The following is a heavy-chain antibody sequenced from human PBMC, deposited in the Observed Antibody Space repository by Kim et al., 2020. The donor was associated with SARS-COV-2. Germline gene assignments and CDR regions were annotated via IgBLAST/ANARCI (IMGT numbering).Heavy chain of an antibody. V-gene: IGHV4-34*01. J-gene: IGHJ4*02. D-gene: IGHD4-17*01. Sequence: NYNPSLKSRVTIAVDTSKTQFSLKLSSVTAADTAVYYCARGATYGGNSDYWGQGTLVTVSS. CDR3: ARGATYGGNSDY.